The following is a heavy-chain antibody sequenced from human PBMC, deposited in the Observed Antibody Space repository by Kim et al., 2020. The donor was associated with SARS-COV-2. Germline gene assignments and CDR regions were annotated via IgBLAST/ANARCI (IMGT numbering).Heavy chain of an antibody. D-gene: IGHD3-3*01. V-gene: IGHV3-21*01. CDR2: ISSSSSYI. Sequence: GGSLRLSCAASGFTFSSYSMNWVRQAPGKGLEWVSSISSSSSYIYYADSVKGRFTISRDNAKNSLYLQMNSLRAEDTAVYYCARDYRSGFHFDYWGQGTLVTVSS. CDR3: ARDYRSGFHFDY. CDR1: GFTFSSYS. J-gene: IGHJ4*02.